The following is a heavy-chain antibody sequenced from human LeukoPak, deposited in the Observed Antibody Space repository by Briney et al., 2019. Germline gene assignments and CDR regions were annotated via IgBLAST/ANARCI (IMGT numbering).Heavy chain of an antibody. D-gene: IGHD6-13*01. Sequence: SETLSLTCSVSGGSISSNYWSWIRQPPGKGLKWIGNIYYSGSTNYNPSLKSRVTISVGTSKNQFSLKLSSVTAADTAVYYCARVQQQLLPFDYWGQGILVTVSS. V-gene: IGHV4-59*01. CDR2: IYYSGST. J-gene: IGHJ4*02. CDR3: ARVQQQLLPFDY. CDR1: GGSISSNY.